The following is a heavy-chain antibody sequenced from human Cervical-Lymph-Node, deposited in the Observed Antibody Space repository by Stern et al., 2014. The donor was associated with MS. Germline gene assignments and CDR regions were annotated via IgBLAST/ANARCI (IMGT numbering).Heavy chain of an antibody. J-gene: IGHJ4*02. CDR3: ARGRGGNYRYYFDY. D-gene: IGHD4-23*01. CDR1: GFTFSSYS. CDR2: ISSGGRYI. V-gene: IGHV3-21*01. Sequence: EVQLVESGGGLVKPGGSLRLSCAASGFTFSSYSMNWVRQAPGKGLEWVASISSGGRYIYYADSLKGRFTISRDNAKNSLYLQMNSLRAEDTAVYYCARGRGGNYRYYFDYWGQGTLVTGSS.